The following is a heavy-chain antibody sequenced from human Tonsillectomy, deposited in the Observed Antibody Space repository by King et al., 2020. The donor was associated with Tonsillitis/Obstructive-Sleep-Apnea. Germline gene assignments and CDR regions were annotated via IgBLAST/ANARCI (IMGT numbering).Heavy chain of an antibody. CDR2: ITSSGSTR. V-gene: IGHV3-11*01. D-gene: IGHD2-2*03. CDR3: ARVVDIVVVPAAIWFDP. Sequence: QLVQSGGGLVKPGGSLRLSCAASGFTFSDYYMSWIRQAPGKGLEWGSYITSSGSTRYYADFVKGRFTVSRDNAKNSLYLQMHSLRAEDTAVYYCARVVDIVVVPAAIWFDPWGQGTLVTVSS. J-gene: IGHJ5*02. CDR1: GFTFSDYY.